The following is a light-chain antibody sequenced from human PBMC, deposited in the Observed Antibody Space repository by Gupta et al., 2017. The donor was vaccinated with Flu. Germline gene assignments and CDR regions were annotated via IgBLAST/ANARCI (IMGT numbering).Light chain of an antibody. CDR3: MQALQTPTT. Sequence: DIVMTQSPLSLPVTPGEPASISCRSSQSLLHSNGYNILDWYLQKPGQSPQLLIYLGSNRASGVPDRFSGSGSGTDFTLKISRVEAEDVGVYYCMQALQTPTTFGQGTKLEIK. CDR2: LGS. J-gene: IGKJ2*01. V-gene: IGKV2-28*01. CDR1: QSLLHSNGYNI.